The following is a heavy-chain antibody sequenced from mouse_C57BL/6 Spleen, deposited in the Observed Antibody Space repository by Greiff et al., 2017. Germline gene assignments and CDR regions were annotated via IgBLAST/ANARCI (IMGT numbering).Heavy chain of an antibody. CDR3: ARAHIYDCDGGYYAMDY. CDR2: IYPGDGDT. CDR1: GYAFSSSW. J-gene: IGHJ4*01. Sequence: VQLQQSGPELVKPGASVKISCKASGYAFSSSWMNWVKQRPGKGLEWIGRIYPGDGDTNYNGKFKGKATLTAVKSASTAYMQLSSLTSEDSAVYFCARAHIYDCDGGYYAMDYWGQGTSVTVSS. V-gene: IGHV1-82*01. D-gene: IGHD2-4*01.